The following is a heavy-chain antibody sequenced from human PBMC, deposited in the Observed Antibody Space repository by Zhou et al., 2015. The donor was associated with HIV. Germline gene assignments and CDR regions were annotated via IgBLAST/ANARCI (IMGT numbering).Heavy chain of an antibody. CDR2: IIPIFGTA. V-gene: IGHV1-69*01. J-gene: IGHJ3*02. CDR1: GGTFSSYA. D-gene: IGHD3-22*01. CDR3: ARNYYDSSGYYYLGRLLRADAFDI. Sequence: QVQLVQSGAEVKKPGSSVKVSCKASGGTFSSYAISWVRQAPGQGLEWMGGIIPIFGTANYAQKFQGRVTITADESTSTAYMELSSLRSEDTAVYYCARNYYDSSGYYYLGRLLRADAFDIWGQGTMVTVSS.